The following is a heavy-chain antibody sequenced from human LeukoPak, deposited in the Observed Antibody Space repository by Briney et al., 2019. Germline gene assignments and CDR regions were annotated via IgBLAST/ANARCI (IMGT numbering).Heavy chain of an antibody. CDR1: GFTFSSYA. J-gene: IGHJ4*02. D-gene: IGHD2-15*01. CDR3: AKDSSASCYSPLDY. Sequence: GGSLRLSCAASGFTFSSYAMSWVRQAPGKGLEWVSTISGSGGSTYYADSVKGRFTISRDNSKNTLYLQMNSLRAVDTAVYYCAKDSSASCYSPLDYWGQGTLVTVSS. V-gene: IGHV3-23*01. CDR2: ISGSGGST.